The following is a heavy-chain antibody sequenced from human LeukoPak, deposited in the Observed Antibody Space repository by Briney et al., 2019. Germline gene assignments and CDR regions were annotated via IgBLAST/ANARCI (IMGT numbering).Heavy chain of an antibody. D-gene: IGHD5-18*01. CDR3: ASSSAMVTHSFDY. CDR1: GGSVNDYY. V-gene: IGHV4-4*09. Sequence: SETLSLTCAVSGGSVNDYYWNWIRQPPGKGLEWLGYIYNGGSTSYNPSLKSRVTISVDTSKNQFFLRLSSVTAADTAVYYCASSSAMVTHSFDYWGQGTLVTVSS. CDR2: IYNGGST. J-gene: IGHJ4*02.